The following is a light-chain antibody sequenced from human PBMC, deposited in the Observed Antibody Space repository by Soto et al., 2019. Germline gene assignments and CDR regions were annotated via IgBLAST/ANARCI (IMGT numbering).Light chain of an antibody. Sequence: EIVLTQSPGTLSLSPGERATLSCRASQSVSSSYLAWYQQKPGQAPRLLIYGASSRDTGIPDRFSGSGSGTDFTLTISRLEPEDFAVYYCQQYCSSPHTFGQGTKLEIK. V-gene: IGKV3-20*01. CDR3: QQYCSSPHT. CDR2: GAS. J-gene: IGKJ2*01. CDR1: QSVSSSY.